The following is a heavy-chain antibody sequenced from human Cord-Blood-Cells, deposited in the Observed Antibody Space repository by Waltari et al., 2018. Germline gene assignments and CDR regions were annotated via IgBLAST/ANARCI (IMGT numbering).Heavy chain of an antibody. J-gene: IGHJ4*02. CDR2: ISGSGGST. D-gene: IGHD6-6*01. Sequence: EVQLLESGGGLVQPGGSLRLSCAASGFTFSSYAMTWVRQAPGKGLEWVSAISGSGGSTYYADSVKGRFTISRDNSKNTLYLQMNSLRAEDTAVYYCAKKEGSSSYFDYWGQGTLVTVSS. V-gene: IGHV3-23*01. CDR1: GFTFSSYA. CDR3: AKKEGSSSYFDY.